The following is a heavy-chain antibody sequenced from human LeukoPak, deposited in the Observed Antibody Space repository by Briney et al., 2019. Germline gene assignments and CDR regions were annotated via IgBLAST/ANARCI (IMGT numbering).Heavy chain of an antibody. CDR2: INSDGSIT. V-gene: IGHV3-74*01. Sequence: SGGSLRLSCAASGFTFSSYWMHWVRQAPGRGLVWVSRINSDGSITTYADSVKGRFTISRDNAKNTLYLQMNSLRAEDTAVYYCARGGQLLADWGQGTLVTVSS. D-gene: IGHD6-19*01. J-gene: IGHJ4*02. CDR3: ARGGQLLAD. CDR1: GFTFSSYW.